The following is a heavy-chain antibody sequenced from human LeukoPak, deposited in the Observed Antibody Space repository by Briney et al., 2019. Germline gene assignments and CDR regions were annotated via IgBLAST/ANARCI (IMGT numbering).Heavy chain of an antibody. CDR2: IKQDGSEK. CDR1: GFTFSSYW. CDR3: VRWVCSPTSCYYFDP. J-gene: IGHJ4*02. Sequence: GGSLRLSCAASGFTFSSYWMSWVRQAPGKGLEWVANIKQDGSEKYYVDSGKGRFTISRDNAKNSLYLQMNSLRAEDTAVYYCVRWVCSPTSCYYFDPWGQGTLVTVSS. D-gene: IGHD2-2*01. V-gene: IGHV3-7*01.